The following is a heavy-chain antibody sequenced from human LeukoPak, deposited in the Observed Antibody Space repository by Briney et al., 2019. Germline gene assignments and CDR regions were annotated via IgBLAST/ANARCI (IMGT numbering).Heavy chain of an antibody. CDR1: GFAFSSFA. Sequence: GGLRLSCAASGFAFSSFAMNWVRQAPGKGLEWVSIISGSGDTTHYTDSVKGRFTISRDNSKNTLYLQMNSLRAEDTAIYYCAKEYTGTFSPFPSYFDNWGQGTLVTVSS. CDR2: ISGSGDTT. D-gene: IGHD1-26*01. J-gene: IGHJ4*02. V-gene: IGHV3-23*01. CDR3: AKEYTGTFSPFPSYFDN.